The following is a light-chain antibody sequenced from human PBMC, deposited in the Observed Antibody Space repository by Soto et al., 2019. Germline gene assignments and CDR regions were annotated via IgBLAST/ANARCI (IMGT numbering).Light chain of an antibody. Sequence: DIQMTQSPSFLSASVGDRFTITCRASQSIVKHLNWYQQKPGKAPKLLIYKASSLESGVPSRFSGSGSGTEFTLTISSLQPDDFATYYCQQYNSYWTFGQGTKVDI. CDR2: KAS. CDR3: QQYNSYWT. V-gene: IGKV1-5*03. CDR1: QSIVKH. J-gene: IGKJ1*01.